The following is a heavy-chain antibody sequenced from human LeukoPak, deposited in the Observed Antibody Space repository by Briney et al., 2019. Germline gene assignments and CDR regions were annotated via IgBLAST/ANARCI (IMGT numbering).Heavy chain of an antibody. CDR3: ARGKQLKDTILRYFDWYQSYFDY. CDR1: GFTFSSYE. J-gene: IGHJ4*02. D-gene: IGHD3-9*01. Sequence: PGGSLRLSCAASGFTFSSYEMNWVRQAPGKGLEWVSYISSSGSTIYYADSVKGRFTISRDNAKNSLYLQMNSLRAEDTAVYYCARGKQLKDTILRYFDWYQSYFDYWGQGTLVTVSS. CDR2: ISSSGSTI. V-gene: IGHV3-48*03.